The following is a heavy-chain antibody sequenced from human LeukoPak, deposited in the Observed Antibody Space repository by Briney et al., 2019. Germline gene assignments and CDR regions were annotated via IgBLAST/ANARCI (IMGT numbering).Heavy chain of an antibody. J-gene: IGHJ6*02. CDR2: INPNSGGT. V-gene: IGHV1-2*02. Sequence: ASVKVSCKASGYTFTGYYMHWVRQAPGQGLEWMGWINPNSGGTNYAQKFQGRVTMTRNTSISTAYMELSSLRSEDTAVYYCARDVDTADYGMDVWGQGTTVTVSS. CDR1: GYTFTGYY. CDR3: ARDVDTADYGMDV. D-gene: IGHD5-18*01.